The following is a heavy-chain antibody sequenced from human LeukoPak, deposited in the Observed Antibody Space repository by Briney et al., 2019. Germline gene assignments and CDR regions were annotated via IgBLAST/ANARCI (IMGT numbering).Heavy chain of an antibody. CDR2: IKHDGSDK. Sequence: GGSLRLSCAASGFTFSSYWMSWVRQAPGKGLEWVANIKHDGSDKYYVDSVKGRFTISRDNAKNSLYLQMNSLRAEDTAIYYCARDLWFGEFPYYFDQWGQGTLVTVSS. CDR3: ARDLWFGEFPYYFDQ. D-gene: IGHD3-10*01. V-gene: IGHV3-7*01. CDR1: GFTFSSYW. J-gene: IGHJ4*02.